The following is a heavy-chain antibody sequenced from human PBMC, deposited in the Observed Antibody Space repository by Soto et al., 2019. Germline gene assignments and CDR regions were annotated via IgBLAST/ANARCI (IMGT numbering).Heavy chain of an antibody. CDR3: VRRHVSATGIDWFDP. CDR1: GYTFTSYG. CDR2: INAANGDT. D-gene: IGHD6-13*01. Sequence: QVQLVQSGTEVKKPGASVKVSCKASGYTFTSYGIHWVRQGPGQRHERMGWINAANGDTKYSPKFQGRVTITRDTSASTAYLELSSLRSEDTAVYYCVRRHVSATGIDWFDPWGQGTLVTVSS. V-gene: IGHV1-3*01. J-gene: IGHJ5*02.